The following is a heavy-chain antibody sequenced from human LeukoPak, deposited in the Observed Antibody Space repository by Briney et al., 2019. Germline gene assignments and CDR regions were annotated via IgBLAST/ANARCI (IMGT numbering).Heavy chain of an antibody. CDR2: IYYTGST. CDR3: ARILNYYDTSGPVFDY. V-gene: IGHV4-39*07. CDR1: GGSISSSSYF. D-gene: IGHD3-22*01. J-gene: IGHJ4*02. Sequence: SETLSLTCTVSGGSISSSSYFWGWIRQPPGKGLEWIGSIYYTGSTYYNPSLESRVTLSIDTSRSQFSLKLSSVTAADTAVYYCARILNYYDTSGPVFDYWGQGNLVTVSS.